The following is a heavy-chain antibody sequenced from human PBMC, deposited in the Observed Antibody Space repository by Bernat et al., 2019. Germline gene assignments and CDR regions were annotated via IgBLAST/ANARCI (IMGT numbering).Heavy chain of an antibody. J-gene: IGHJ4*02. CDR2: IGRSGNT. V-gene: IGHV3-23*01. CDR1: GFTFSSHG. CDR3: ATRGPTGSYFFDS. D-gene: IGHD3-10*01. Sequence: EVQLLESGGGLVQPGESLRLSCAASGFTFSSHGMSWVRQAPGKGLEWVSSIGRSGNTYYSDSAKGRLTISRDNSKNTLNLQRNTLRAEDTAVYYCATRGPTGSYFFDSWGQGTLVTVSS.